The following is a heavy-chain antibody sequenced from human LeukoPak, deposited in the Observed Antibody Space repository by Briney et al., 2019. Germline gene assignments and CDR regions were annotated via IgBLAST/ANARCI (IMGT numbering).Heavy chain of an antibody. Sequence: GGSLRLSCAASGFTFSSYAMSWVRQGPGKGLEWVSAISGSGDSTYYAHSVKGRFAISRDNSKSTLYLQMDSLRVEDTAMYFCARDPNGDYIGTFDMWGRGTMVSVSS. CDR3: ARDPNGDYIGTFDM. CDR2: ISGSGDST. V-gene: IGHV3-23*01. J-gene: IGHJ3*02. CDR1: GFTFSSYA. D-gene: IGHD4-17*01.